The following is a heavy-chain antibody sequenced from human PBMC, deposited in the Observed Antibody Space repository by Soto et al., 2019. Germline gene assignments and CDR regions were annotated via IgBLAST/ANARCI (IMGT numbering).Heavy chain of an antibody. J-gene: IGHJ2*01. D-gene: IGHD1-1*01. V-gene: IGHV3-53*04. CDR2: IYSGGST. CDR1: GFTVSSNY. Sequence: GGSLRLSCAASGFTVSSNYMSWVRQAPGKGLEWVSVIYSGGSTYYADSVKGRFPISRHNSKNTLYLQMNSLRAEDTAVYYCARVDWNYWYFDLWGRGTLVTVSS. CDR3: ARVDWNYWYFDL.